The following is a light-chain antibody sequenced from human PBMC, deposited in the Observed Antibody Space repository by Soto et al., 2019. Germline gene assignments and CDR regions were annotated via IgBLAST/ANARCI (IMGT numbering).Light chain of an antibody. CDR2: DAS. V-gene: IGKV1-5*01. CDR1: QSISSW. J-gene: IGKJ1*01. CDR3: QQYNSYEWT. Sequence: DIHLTPSHSTLSASVRDRDKSTCSASQSISSWLAWYHQKPGKAPKLLIYDASSLESGVPSRFSGSGSGTEFTLTISSLQPDDFATYYCQQYNSYEWTFGQGTKVDIK.